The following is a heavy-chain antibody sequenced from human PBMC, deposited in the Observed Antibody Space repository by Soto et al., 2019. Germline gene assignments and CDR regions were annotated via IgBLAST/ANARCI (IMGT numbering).Heavy chain of an antibody. D-gene: IGHD6-19*01. V-gene: IGHV3-30*19. CDR2: ISKDGLDR. CDR3: ASPREGQWLVFDH. J-gene: IGHJ4*02. CDR1: GFTFSDFG. Sequence: LRLSCVVSGFTFSDFGMHWVRQSPGEGLAWVASISKDGLDRYYSESVKGRFTISRDDSKNAVFLQMNSLKVEDTAAYFCASPREGQWLVFDHWGQRTLVTVSS.